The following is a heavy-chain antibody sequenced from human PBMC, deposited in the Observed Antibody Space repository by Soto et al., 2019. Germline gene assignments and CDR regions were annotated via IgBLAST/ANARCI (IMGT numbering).Heavy chain of an antibody. J-gene: IGHJ4*02. D-gene: IGHD1-26*01. V-gene: IGHV1-69*13. CDR2: IIPIFGTA. CDR3: ARVFGGGSYFDY. CDR1: GGTFSSYA. Sequence: SVKVSCKASGGTFSSYAISWVRQAPGQGLEWMGGIIPIFGTANYAQKFQGRVTITADESTSTAYMELSSLRSEDTAVYYCARVFGGGSYFDYWGQGTLVTVSS.